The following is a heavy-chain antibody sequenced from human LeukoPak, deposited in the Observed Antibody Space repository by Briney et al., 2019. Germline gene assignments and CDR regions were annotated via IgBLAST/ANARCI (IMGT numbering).Heavy chain of an antibody. CDR2: ISAYNGNT. V-gene: IGHV1-18*04. Sequence: ASVKVSCKASGYTFTGYYMHWVRQAPGQGLEWMGWISAYNGNTNYAQKLQGRVTMTTVTSTNTAYMELRSLRSDDTAVYYCATGSIATAQFDYWGQGTLVTVSS. CDR1: GYTFTGYY. J-gene: IGHJ4*02. CDR3: ATGSIATAQFDY. D-gene: IGHD2-21*01.